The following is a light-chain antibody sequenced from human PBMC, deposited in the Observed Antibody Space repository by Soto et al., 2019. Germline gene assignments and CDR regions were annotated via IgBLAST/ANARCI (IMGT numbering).Light chain of an antibody. CDR1: QGISNF. CDR2: AAS. Sequence: EIQMTQSPSSLSASVGDRVTITCRASQGISNFLAWYQQKPGKVPKLLIYAASTLQSGVPSRFSGSGSGTDFTLTISSLQPVDVATYYCQRYASAPLPFGGGTKVDI. CDR3: QRYASAPLP. J-gene: IGKJ4*01. V-gene: IGKV1-27*01.